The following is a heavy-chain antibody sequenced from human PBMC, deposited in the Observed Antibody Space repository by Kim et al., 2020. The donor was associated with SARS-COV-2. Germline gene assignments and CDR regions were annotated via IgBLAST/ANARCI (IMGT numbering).Heavy chain of an antibody. V-gene: IGHV3-30*07. CDR3: AREIVVVTNAFDI. D-gene: IGHD2-21*02. Sequence: KADSVKGRFTISRDNSKNTLYLQRNSLRAEDTAVYYCAREIVVVTNAFDIWGQGTMVTISS. J-gene: IGHJ3*02.